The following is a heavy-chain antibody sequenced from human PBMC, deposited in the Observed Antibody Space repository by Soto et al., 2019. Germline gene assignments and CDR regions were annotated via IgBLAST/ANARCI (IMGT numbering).Heavy chain of an antibody. CDR2: IYHSGST. Sequence: PSETLSLTCAVSGGSISSGGYSWSWIRQPPGKGLEWIGYIYHSGSTYYNPSLKSRVTISVDRSKNQFSLKLSSVTAADTAVYYCARDNGGGDYYDSSGPTYYFDYWGQGTLVTVPS. CDR3: ARDNGGGDYYDSSGPTYYFDY. J-gene: IGHJ4*02. V-gene: IGHV4-30-2*01. CDR1: GGSISSGGYS. D-gene: IGHD3-22*01.